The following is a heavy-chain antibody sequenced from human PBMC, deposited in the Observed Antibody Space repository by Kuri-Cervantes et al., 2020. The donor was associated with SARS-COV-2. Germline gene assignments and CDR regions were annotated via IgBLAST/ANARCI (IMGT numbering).Heavy chain of an antibody. J-gene: IGHJ3*02. D-gene: IGHD6-19*01. CDR1: GFTFSDYY. CDR2: ISSSSSYT. V-gene: IGHV3-11*03. CDR3: AGFGSGWYDDAFDI. Sequence: LSLTCAASGFTFSDYYMSWIRQAPGKGLEWVSYISSSSSYTNYADSVKGRFTIYRDNAKNSLYLQMNSLGAEDTAVYYCAGFGSGWYDDAFDIWGQGTMVTVSS.